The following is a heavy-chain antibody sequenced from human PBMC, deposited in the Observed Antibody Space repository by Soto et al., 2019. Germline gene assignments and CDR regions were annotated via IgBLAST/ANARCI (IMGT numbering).Heavy chain of an antibody. CDR2: ISAYNGNT. CDR3: ARDLEGKWLTLYYFFGKDV. V-gene: IGHV1-18*01. CDR1: GYTFTSYG. D-gene: IGHD3-22*01. Sequence: ASVKVSCKASGYTFTSYGISWVRQAPGQGLEWMGWISAYNGNTNYAQKLQGRVTMTTDTSTSTAYMELRSLRSDDTAVYYCARDLEGKWLTLYYFFGKDVLGQGTTVTVSS. J-gene: IGHJ6*02.